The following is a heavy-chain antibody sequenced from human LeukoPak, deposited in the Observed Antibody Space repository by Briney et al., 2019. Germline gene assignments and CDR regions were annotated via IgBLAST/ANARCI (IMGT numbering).Heavy chain of an antibody. CDR3: ARDLRAVAGLFDY. J-gene: IGHJ4*02. CDR2: ITGSGGNS. CDR1: GFIFSNYA. Sequence: PGGSLRLSCKASGFIFSNYAMSWVRQAPGKGLEWVSIITGSGGNSYYTDSVKGRFTLSRDNSKNTLFLQMNSLRAEDTAVYYCARDLRAVAGLFDYWGQGTLVTVSS. V-gene: IGHV3-23*01. D-gene: IGHD6-19*01.